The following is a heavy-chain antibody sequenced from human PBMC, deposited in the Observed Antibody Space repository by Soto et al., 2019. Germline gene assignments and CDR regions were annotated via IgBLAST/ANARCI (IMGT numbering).Heavy chain of an antibody. V-gene: IGHV4-39*01. CDR3: AKWGSSKYGMDV. CDR1: GGSIISSSYY. Sequence: SETLSLTCTVSGGSIISSSYYWVWIRQPPGKGLEWIGSIYYSGSTYYNPSLKSRVTISVDTSKNQFSLKLSSVTAADTAVYYCAKWGSSKYGMDVWGQGTTVTVSS. D-gene: IGHD2-2*01. J-gene: IGHJ6*02. CDR2: IYYSGST.